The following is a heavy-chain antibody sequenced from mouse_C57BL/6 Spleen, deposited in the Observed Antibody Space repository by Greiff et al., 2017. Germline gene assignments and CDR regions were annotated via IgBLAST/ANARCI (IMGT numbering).Heavy chain of an antibody. V-gene: IGHV1-74*01. Sequence: QVQLQQPGAELVKPGASVKVSCKASGYTFTSYWMHWVKQRPGQGLEWIGRIHPSASDTNYTHKFKGKATLTVDKSSSTAYMQLSSLTSEDAAVYYCAIGELGDMDYWGQGTSVTVSS. CDR1: GYTFTSYW. J-gene: IGHJ4*01. CDR3: AIGELGDMDY. CDR2: IHPSASDT.